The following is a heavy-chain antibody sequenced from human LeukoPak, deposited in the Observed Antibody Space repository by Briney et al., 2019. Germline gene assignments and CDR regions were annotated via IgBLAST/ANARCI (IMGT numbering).Heavy chain of an antibody. Sequence: GGSLRLSCAASGFTFSSYGMHWVRQAPGKGLEWVAVIWYDGSNKYYADSVKGRFSISRDNSKNTLYLQMNSLRAEDTAVYYCARDGYGDYGNAFDIWGQGTMVTVSS. J-gene: IGHJ3*02. CDR1: GFTFSSYG. CDR3: ARDGYGDYGNAFDI. CDR2: IWYDGSNK. D-gene: IGHD4-17*01. V-gene: IGHV3-33*01.